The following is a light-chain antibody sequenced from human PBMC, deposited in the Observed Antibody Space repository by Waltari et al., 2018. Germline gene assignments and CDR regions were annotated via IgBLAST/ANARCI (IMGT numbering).Light chain of an antibody. V-gene: IGLV1-47*01. J-gene: IGLJ3*02. Sequence: QSVLTQPPSASGTPGQRATIPCSGSSSNIGSDYVYWYQQPPGTAPKRLIYRDNQRPSGVPDRFSGSNSGTSASLAISGLRSEDEADYYCAAWDDSLSGWVFGGGTKLTVL. CDR2: RDN. CDR3: AAWDDSLSGWV. CDR1: SSNIGSDY.